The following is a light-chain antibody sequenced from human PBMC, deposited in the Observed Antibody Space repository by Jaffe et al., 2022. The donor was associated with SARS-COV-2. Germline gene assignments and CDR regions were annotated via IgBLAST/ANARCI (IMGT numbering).Light chain of an antibody. CDR1: SSNIGSNA. CDR3: ASWDVGLSGWV. CDR2: SSN. V-gene: IGLV1-44*01. J-gene: IGLJ3*02. Sequence: QSVLTQPPSASGTPGQRVTISCSGSSSNIGSNAVHWYQQLPGSAPTLLIYSSNQRPSGVPDRFSASKSGTSASLAISGLQSEDEADYYCASWDVGLSGWVFGGGTTLTVL.